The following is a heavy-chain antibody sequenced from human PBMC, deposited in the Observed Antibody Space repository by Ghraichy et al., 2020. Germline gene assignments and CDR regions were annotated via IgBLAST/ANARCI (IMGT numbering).Heavy chain of an antibody. CDR3: ARDLSRYDFWSGYYRADYYYCGMDV. V-gene: IGHV4-39*07. J-gene: IGHJ6*02. Sequence: SQTLSLTCTVSGGSISSSSYYWSWLRQPPGQGLEWIGSVYYTGSTHYNPSLKGRVTISADTSKQQFSLKLSSVTAGDTAVYYCARDLSRYDFWSGYYRADYYYCGMDVWGHGTTVTVAS. D-gene: IGHD3-3*01. CDR2: VYYTGST. CDR1: GGSISSSSYY.